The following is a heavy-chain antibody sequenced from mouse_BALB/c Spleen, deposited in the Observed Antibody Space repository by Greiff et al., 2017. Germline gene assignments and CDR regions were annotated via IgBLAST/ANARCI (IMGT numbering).Heavy chain of an antibody. V-gene: IGHV5-4*02. Sequence: EVHLVESGGGLVKPGGSLKLSCAASGFTFSDYYMYWVRQTPEKRLEWVATISDGGSYTYYPDSVKGRFTISRDNAKNNLYLQMSSLKSEDTAMYYCARDDYLDYWGQGTTLTVSS. CDR3: ARDDYLDY. J-gene: IGHJ2*01. CDR2: ISDGGSYT. CDR1: GFTFSDYY.